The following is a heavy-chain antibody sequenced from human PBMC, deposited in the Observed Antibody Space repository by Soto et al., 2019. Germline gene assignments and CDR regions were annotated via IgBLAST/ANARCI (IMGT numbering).Heavy chain of an antibody. CDR2: ISAYNGNT. J-gene: IGHJ4*02. CDR1: GYTFTSYG. CDR3: ARGRCSGGSCYPRPWYYFDY. D-gene: IGHD2-15*01. V-gene: IGHV1-18*01. Sequence: ASVKVSCKASGYTFTSYGISWVRQAPGQGLEWMGWISAYNGNTNYAQKLQGRVTMTTDTSTSTAYMELRSLRSDDTAVYYCARGRCSGGSCYPRPWYYFDYWGQGTLVTVSS.